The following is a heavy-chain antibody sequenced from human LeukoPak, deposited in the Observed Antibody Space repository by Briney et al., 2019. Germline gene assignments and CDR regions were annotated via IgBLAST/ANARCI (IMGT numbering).Heavy chain of an antibody. CDR2: IQPDGNKE. J-gene: IGHJ5*02. V-gene: IGHV3-7*03. D-gene: IGHD3-3*01. CDR3: ARGVGVVILA. CDR1: GFHFSSRW. Sequence: GSLRLSCAASGFHFSSRWMSWVRQAPGKGLEWVGNIQPDGNKEYPVDSVKGRFTISRDNARNSLFLQMNSLRVEDTALYYCARGVGVVILAWGQGTLVTVSS.